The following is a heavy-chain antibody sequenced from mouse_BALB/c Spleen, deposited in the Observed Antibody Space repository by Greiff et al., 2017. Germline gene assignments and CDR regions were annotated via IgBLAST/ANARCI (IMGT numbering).Heavy chain of an antibody. V-gene: IGHV1-87*01. Sequence: VKLLESGAELARPGASVKLSCKASGYTFTSYWMQWVKQRPGQGLEWIGAIYPGDGDTRYTQKFKGKATLTADKSSSTAYMQLSSLASEDSAVYYCARGTYGTYFDYWGQGTTLTVSS. CDR3: ARGTYGTYFDY. D-gene: IGHD2-1*01. J-gene: IGHJ2*01. CDR1: GYTFTSYW. CDR2: IYPGDGDT.